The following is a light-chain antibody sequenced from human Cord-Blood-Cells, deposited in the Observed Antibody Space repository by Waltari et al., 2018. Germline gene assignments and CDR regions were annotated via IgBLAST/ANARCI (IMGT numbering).Light chain of an antibody. Sequence: QSALTQPASVSGSPGQSITISCTGTSSDGACSNYVSWYQQHPGKAPKLMIYDVSKRPSGVSNRFSGSKSGNTASLTISGLQAEDEADYYCSSYTSSSTYVFGTGTKVTVL. J-gene: IGLJ1*01. CDR3: SSYTSSSTYV. CDR1: SSDGACSNY. CDR2: DVS. V-gene: IGLV2-14*01.